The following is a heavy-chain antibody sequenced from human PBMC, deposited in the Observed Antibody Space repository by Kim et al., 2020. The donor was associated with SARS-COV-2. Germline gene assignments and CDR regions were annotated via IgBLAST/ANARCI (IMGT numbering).Heavy chain of an antibody. CDR3: ARDRGGIAAAGVNPYYYYGMDV. J-gene: IGHJ6*02. Sequence: GGSLRLSCAASGFTFSSYAMHWVRQAPGKGLEWVAVISYDGSNKYYADSVKGRFTISRDNSKNTLYLQMNSLRAEDTAVYYCARDRGGIAAAGVNPYYYYGMDVWGQGTTVTVSS. CDR2: ISYDGSNK. CDR1: GFTFSSYA. V-gene: IGHV3-30*04. D-gene: IGHD6-13*01.